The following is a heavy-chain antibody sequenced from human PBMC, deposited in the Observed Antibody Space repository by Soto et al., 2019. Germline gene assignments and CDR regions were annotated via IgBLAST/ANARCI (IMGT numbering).Heavy chain of an antibody. CDR1: GYSFTSYW. J-gene: IGHJ6*02. V-gene: IGHV5-51*01. D-gene: IGHD2-21*02. Sequence: GESLKISCKGSGYSFTSYWIGWVRQMPGKGLEWMGIIYPGDSDTRYSPSFQGQVTISADKSISTAYLQWSSLKASDTAMYYCARNSYCGGDCYTTHPYYYYGMDVWGQGTTVTVSS. CDR2: IYPGDSDT. CDR3: ARNSYCGGDCYTTHPYYYYGMDV.